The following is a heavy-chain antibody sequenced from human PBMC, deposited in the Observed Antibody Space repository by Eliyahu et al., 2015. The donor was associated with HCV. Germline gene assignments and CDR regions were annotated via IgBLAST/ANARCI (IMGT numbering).Heavy chain of an antibody. CDR1: GYTFTSYY. D-gene: IGHD3-22*01. Sequence: QVQLVQSGAEVKKPGASVKVSCKASGYTFTSYYMHWVRQAPGQGLEWMGINNPSGGSTSYAQKXQGRVTMTRDTSTSTVYMELSSLRSEDTAVYYCARAGALRTTTYYYDSSGYTLDYWGQGTLVTVSS. V-gene: IGHV1-46*03. CDR2: NNPSGGST. CDR3: ARAGALRTTTYYYDSSGYTLDY. J-gene: IGHJ4*02.